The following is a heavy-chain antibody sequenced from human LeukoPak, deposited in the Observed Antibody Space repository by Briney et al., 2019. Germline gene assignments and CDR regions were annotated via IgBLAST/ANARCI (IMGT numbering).Heavy chain of an antibody. CDR3: TRGTSYSSGWPPSGN. Sequence: KPGGSLRLSCATSGFIFSTYSMNWVRQAPGKGLEWVSTISSSSNYIYYEDSVKGRFTISRDNAKNSLYLQMNSLRAEDTAVYYCTRGTSYSSGWPPSGNWGQGTLVTVSS. D-gene: IGHD6-19*01. CDR1: GFIFSTYS. V-gene: IGHV3-21*01. CDR2: ISSSSNYI. J-gene: IGHJ4*02.